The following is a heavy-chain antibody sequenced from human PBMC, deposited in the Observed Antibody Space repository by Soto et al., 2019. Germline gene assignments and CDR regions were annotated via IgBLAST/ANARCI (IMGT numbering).Heavy chain of an antibody. CDR3: ARACSSNSCYDVFDY. V-gene: IGHV4-30-4*01. D-gene: IGHD2-2*01. Sequence: SETLSLTCTVSGGSISSGDYYWSWIRQPPGKGLEWIGYIYYSGSTYYNPSLKSRVTISVDTSKNQFSLKLSSVTAADTAVYYCARACSSNSCYDVFDYWGQGTLVTVSS. CDR1: GGSISSGDYY. J-gene: IGHJ4*02. CDR2: IYYSGST.